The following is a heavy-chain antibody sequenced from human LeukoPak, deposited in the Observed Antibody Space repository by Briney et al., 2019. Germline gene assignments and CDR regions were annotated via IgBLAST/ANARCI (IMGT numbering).Heavy chain of an antibody. CDR3: ARRTPYYDFWSGLLFDP. CDR1: GYSISSGYY. D-gene: IGHD3-3*01. CDR2: IYHSGST. V-gene: IGHV4-38-2*01. J-gene: IGHJ5*02. Sequence: SETLSLTCAVSGYSISSGYYWGWIRQPPGKGLEWIGSIYHSGSTYYNPSLKSRVTISVDTSKNQFSLKLSSETAADTAVYYCARRTPYYDFWSGLLFDPWGQGTLVTVSS.